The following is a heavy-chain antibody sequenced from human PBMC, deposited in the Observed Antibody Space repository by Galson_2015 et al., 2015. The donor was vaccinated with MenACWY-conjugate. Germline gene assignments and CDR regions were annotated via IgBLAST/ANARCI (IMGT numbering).Heavy chain of an antibody. V-gene: IGHV3-23*01. Sequence: SLRLSCAASGFTFNNYAMNWVRQAPGKGLEWVSTISASGAGTYYADSVKGRFTISRDNSNDTLFLQMNSLRADDTAVYYCARQTNSCHDFWGQGTLVTVSS. CDR2: ISASGAGT. J-gene: IGHJ4*02. D-gene: IGHD2-2*01. CDR3: ARQTNSCHDF. CDR1: GFTFNNYA.